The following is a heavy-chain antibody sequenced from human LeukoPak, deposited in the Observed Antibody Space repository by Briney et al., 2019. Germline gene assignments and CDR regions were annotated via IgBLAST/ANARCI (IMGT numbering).Heavy chain of an antibody. V-gene: IGHV3-7*01. D-gene: IGHD5-18*01. J-gene: IGHJ4*02. CDR2: IYQDGSEK. CDR3: ARGSYSYGYHNFDY. Sequence: GGSLRLSCAASGFTFSHYLMSWVRQAPGKGLEWVANIYQDGSEKSYVGSVKGRFTISRDNAKNSLYLQMSSLRAEDTAVYYCARGSYSYGYHNFDYWGQGTLVTVSS. CDR1: GFTFSHYL.